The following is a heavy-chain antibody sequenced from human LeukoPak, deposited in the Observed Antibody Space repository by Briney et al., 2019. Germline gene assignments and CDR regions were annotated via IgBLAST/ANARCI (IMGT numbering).Heavy chain of an antibody. CDR2: IKHDGSEK. V-gene: IGHV3-7*01. CDR3: ARGRDVFWFDP. CDR1: GFTFSSYW. D-gene: IGHD3-10*02. J-gene: IGHJ5*02. Sequence: GGSLGLSCAASGFTFSSYWMSWVRQAPGKGLEWVANIKHDGSEKYYVDSVKGRFTISRDNAKNSLYLQMNSLRAGDTAVYYCARGRDVFWFDPWGQGTLVTVSS.